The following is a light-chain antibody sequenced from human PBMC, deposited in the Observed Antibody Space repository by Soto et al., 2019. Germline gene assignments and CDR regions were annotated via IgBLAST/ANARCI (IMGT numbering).Light chain of an antibody. J-gene: IGKJ2*01. V-gene: IGKV1-39*01. CDR3: QQIYSTPYP. Sequence: DIQMTQSPSSLSASVGDRVTITCRASRSIGNYLNWYQQKPESAPKLLIYLTSSLQSGVPSRFSGSGSGTDFTLSISSLQPEDFETYYCQQIYSTPYPFGQGTKVDIK. CDR1: RSIGNY. CDR2: LTS.